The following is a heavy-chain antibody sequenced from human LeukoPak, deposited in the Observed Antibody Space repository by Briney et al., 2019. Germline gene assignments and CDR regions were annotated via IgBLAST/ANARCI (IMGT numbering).Heavy chain of an antibody. CDR3: ARHLLGSSTSCYSFDY. CDR2: INPNSGGT. CDR1: GYTFTGYY. Sequence: ASVKVSCKASGYTFTGYYMHWVRQAPGQGLEWMGWINPNSGGTNYAQKFQGRVTMTRDTSISTAYMELSRLRSDDTAVYYCARHLLGSSTSCYSFDYWGQGTLVTVSS. V-gene: IGHV1-2*02. J-gene: IGHJ4*02. D-gene: IGHD2-2*01.